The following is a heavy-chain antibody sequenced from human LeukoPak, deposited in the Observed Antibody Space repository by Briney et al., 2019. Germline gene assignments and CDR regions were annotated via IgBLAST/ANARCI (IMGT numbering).Heavy chain of an antibody. Sequence: PSETLSLTCTVSGGSISSSSYYWGWIRQPPGKGLEWIGSIYYSGSTYYNPSLKSRVTISVDTSKNQFSLKLSSVTAADTAVYYCARDDSSGLAFDIWGQGTMVTVSS. CDR1: GGSISSSSYY. J-gene: IGHJ3*02. CDR2: IYYSGST. D-gene: IGHD3-22*01. V-gene: IGHV4-39*07. CDR3: ARDDSSGLAFDI.